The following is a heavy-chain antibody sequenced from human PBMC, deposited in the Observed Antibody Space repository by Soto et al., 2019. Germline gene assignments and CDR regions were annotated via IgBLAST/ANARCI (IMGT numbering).Heavy chain of an antibody. J-gene: IGHJ3*02. CDR2: MNPNSGNT. V-gene: IGHV1-8*01. D-gene: IGHD6-13*01. Sequence: ASVKVSCKASGYTFTSYDINWVRQATGQGLEWMGWMNPNSGNTGYAQKFQGRVTMTRNTSISTAYMELSSLRSEDTAVYYCARASSSWFNDAFDIWGQGIMVTVSS. CDR3: ARASSSWFNDAFDI. CDR1: GYTFTSYD.